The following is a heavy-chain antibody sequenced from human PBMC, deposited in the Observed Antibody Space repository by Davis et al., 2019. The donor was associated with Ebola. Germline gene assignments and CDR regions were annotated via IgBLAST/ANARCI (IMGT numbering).Heavy chain of an antibody. V-gene: IGHV3-7*01. CDR2: INEDGSQI. D-gene: IGHD6-19*01. CDR1: EFTFSAHW. J-gene: IGHJ5*02. CDR3: GAGRGWIFSS. Sequence: PGGSLRLSCAASEFTFSAHWMGWLRQAPGKGLEWVADINEDGSQIDYVCSVRGRFTISRDNAKNSLYLQMSSLRPEDTAVYYCGAGRGWIFSSWGQGTRVTVSS.